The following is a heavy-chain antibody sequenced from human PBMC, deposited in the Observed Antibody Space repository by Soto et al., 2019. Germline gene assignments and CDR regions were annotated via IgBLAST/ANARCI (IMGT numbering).Heavy chain of an antibody. CDR1: GFSLSTSGVG. D-gene: IGHD1-1*01. V-gene: IGHV2-5*02. Sequence: QITLRESGPTLVKPTQTLTLTCTFSGFSLSTSGVGVGWIRQPPGKALEWLGIIFWDDDKRYRPSLKRRVSITTDTSKNQLVLTMTNMDPVDTATYYCAHLAWKEMWPRAPVVNWGQGTPVTVSS. CDR3: AHLAWKEMWPRAPVVN. J-gene: IGHJ4*02. CDR2: IFWDDDK.